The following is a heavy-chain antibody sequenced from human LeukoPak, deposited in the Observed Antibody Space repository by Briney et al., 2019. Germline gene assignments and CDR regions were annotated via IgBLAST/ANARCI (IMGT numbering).Heavy chain of an antibody. J-gene: IGHJ4*02. CDR3: ARDVNSRGPFDY. CDR2: IIPIFGTA. Sequence: SVKASCKASGGTFSSYAISWVRQAPGQGLEWMGGIIPIFGTANYAQKFQGRVTITTDESTSTAYMELSSLRSEDTAVCYCARDVNSRGPFDYWGQGTLVTVSS. CDR1: GGTFSSYA. V-gene: IGHV1-69*05. D-gene: IGHD2/OR15-2a*01.